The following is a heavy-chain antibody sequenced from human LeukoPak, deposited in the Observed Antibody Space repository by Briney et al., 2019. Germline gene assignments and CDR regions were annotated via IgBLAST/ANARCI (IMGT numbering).Heavy chain of an antibody. CDR2: INPNSGGT. J-gene: IGHJ3*02. Sequence: GASVKVSCKASGYTFTKYGFSWVRQAPGQGLEWMGWINPNSGGTNYAQKFQGRVTMTRDTSISTAYMELSRLRSDDTAVYYCARESRDGYNTKAAFDIWGQGTMVTVSS. CDR3: ARESRDGYNTKAAFDI. D-gene: IGHD5-24*01. CDR1: GYTFTKYG. V-gene: IGHV1-2*02.